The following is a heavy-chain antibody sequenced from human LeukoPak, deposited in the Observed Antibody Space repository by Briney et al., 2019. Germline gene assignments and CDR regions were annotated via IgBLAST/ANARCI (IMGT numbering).Heavy chain of an antibody. CDR1: GFIFSSYS. J-gene: IGHJ6*03. CDR3: ARGGGSIRHSYYYYVDV. V-gene: IGHV3-20*04. CDR2: ITWNGGST. Sequence: GGSLRLSCAASGFIFSSYSMNWVRQAPGQGPEWVSGITWNGGSTDYAASVKGRFTISRDNAKNSLYLRMNSLRDEDTALYYCARGGGSIRHSYYYYVDVWGKGTSVTVSS. D-gene: IGHD2-15*01.